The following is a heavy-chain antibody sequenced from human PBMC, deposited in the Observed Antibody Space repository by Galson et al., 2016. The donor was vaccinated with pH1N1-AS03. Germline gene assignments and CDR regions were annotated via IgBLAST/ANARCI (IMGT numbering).Heavy chain of an antibody. J-gene: IGHJ3*02. CDR1: GGSITTTNYY. D-gene: IGHD3-3*01. V-gene: IGHV4-39*07. CDR2: IYYTGRT. Sequence: SETLSLTCTVFGGSITTTNYYWGWIRQTPGERLEWIANIYYTGRTQSNPTLKRRATLSADTSKNQFSLKLRSVTAADTAAYYSARVIVWSGDGQGAFDIWGQVTMVTVSS. CDR3: ARVIVWSGDGQGAFDI.